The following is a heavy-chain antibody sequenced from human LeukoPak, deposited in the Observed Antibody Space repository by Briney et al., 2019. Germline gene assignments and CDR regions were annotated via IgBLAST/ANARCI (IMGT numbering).Heavy chain of an antibody. CDR3: ARASGAPYYYDSSGYYYYYFDY. D-gene: IGHD3-22*01. Sequence: WVRQPPGKGLEWIGSIYYSGSTYYNPSLKSRVTISVDTSKNQFSLKLSSVTAADTAVYYCARASGAPYYYDSSGYYYYYFDYWGQGTLVTVSS. V-gene: IGHV4-39*07. J-gene: IGHJ4*02. CDR2: IYYSGST.